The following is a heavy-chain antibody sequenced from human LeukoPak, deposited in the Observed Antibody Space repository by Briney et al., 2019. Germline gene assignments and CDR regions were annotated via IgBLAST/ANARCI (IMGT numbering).Heavy chain of an antibody. CDR1: GFTFSSYS. J-gene: IGHJ4*02. CDR3: ARGRVGAVAGTTVDY. CDR2: ISSSSSYI. Sequence: GGSLRLPCAASGFTFSSYSMNWVLQAPGKGLEWVSSISSSSSYIYYADSVKGRFTISRDNAKNSLYLQMNSLRAEDTAVYYCARGRVGAVAGTTVDYWGQGTLVTVSS. D-gene: IGHD6-19*01. V-gene: IGHV3-21*01.